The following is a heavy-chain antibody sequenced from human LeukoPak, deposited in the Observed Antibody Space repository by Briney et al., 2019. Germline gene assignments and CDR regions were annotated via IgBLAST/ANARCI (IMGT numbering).Heavy chain of an antibody. CDR1: GFTFSNAW. Sequence: GGSLRLSCAASGFTFSNAWVSWVRQAPGKGLEWVGRIKSKTDGGATDDAAPVKGRFTHSSDDTKNTLHLQMNSLKTEDTAVYYCTYLSSGWYYFDYWVQGTLVTVSS. J-gene: IGHJ4*02. CDR2: IKSKTDGGAT. D-gene: IGHD6-19*01. V-gene: IGHV3-15*01. CDR3: TYLSSGWYYFDY.